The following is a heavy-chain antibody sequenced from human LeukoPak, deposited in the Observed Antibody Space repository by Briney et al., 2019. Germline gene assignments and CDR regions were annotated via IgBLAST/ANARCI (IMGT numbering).Heavy chain of an antibody. D-gene: IGHD6-13*01. CDR1: GGSISNYY. V-gene: IGHV4-59*08. CDR3: ARRIAAADAFDI. J-gene: IGHJ3*02. Sequence: PSETLSLTCTVSGGSISNYYWSWLRQPPGKGLEWIGYIYYSGTTNYNPSLKSRITMSVDTSKTQFSLKLSSVTAADTAVYYCARRIAAADAFDIWGQGTMVTVSS. CDR2: IYYSGTT.